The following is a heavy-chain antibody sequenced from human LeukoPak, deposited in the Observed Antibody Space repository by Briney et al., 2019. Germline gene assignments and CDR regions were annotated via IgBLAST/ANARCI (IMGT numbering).Heavy chain of an antibody. D-gene: IGHD1-26*01. CDR3: ATSGPSGSPAYYGMDV. J-gene: IGHJ6*02. CDR1: GYTFTGYY. CDR2: FDPEDGET. V-gene: IGHV1-24*01. Sequence: ASVKVSCKASGYTFTGYYMHWVRQAPGQGLEWMGGFDPEDGETIYAQKFQGRVTMTEDTSTDTAYMELSSLRSEDTAVYYCATSGPSGSPAYYGMDVWGQGTTVTVSS.